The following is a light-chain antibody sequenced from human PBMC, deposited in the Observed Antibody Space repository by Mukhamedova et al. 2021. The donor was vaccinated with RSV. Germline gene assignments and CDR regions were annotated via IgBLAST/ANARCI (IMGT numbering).Light chain of an antibody. CDR2: KAS. V-gene: IGKV1-5*03. Sequence: GRAPNLLIYKASNLQSGVPSRFSASGSGTEFTLTISSLQPDDFGIYYCQQYDTSPTFGPGTKVDVK. CDR3: QQYDTSPT. J-gene: IGKJ3*01.